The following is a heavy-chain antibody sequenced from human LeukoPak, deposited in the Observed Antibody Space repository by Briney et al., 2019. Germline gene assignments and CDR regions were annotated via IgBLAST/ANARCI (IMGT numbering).Heavy chain of an antibody. CDR3: AKGGYTYDWGGYCDQ. Sequence: GSSLSLSCAVPGFPFIVFRMHGAGQAPGKGLEGVAVISHDGSNKYPEDSVKGRLTISKDSSKNTLYLQMNSLRVEDTGGYYCAKGGYTYDWGGYCDQWGQGTLVSVS. J-gene: IGHJ4*02. CDR1: GFPFIVFR. CDR2: ISHDGSNK. V-gene: IGHV3-30*18. D-gene: IGHD5-18*01.